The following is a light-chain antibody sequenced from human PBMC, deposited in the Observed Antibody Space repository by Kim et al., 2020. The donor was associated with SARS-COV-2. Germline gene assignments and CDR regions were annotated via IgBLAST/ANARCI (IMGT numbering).Light chain of an antibody. CDR1: KNINSY. Sequence: SVGDIVTITCREIKNINSYLNWYQQKPAKAPTLLIYAASTLQSGVPSRFSGSGSGTDFTLTINSLQTEDFATYYCQQSHTAPLLTFGGGTKVDIK. CDR2: AAS. V-gene: IGKV1-39*01. J-gene: IGKJ4*01. CDR3: QQSHTAPLLT.